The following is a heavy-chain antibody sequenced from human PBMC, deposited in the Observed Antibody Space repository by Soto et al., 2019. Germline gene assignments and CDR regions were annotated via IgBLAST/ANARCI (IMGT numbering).Heavy chain of an antibody. J-gene: IGHJ6*02. V-gene: IGHV1-69*13. D-gene: IGHD6-6*01. CDR2: IIPIFGTA. CDR3: ARDRPTSSIRARDYYYAMDV. CDR1: GGTFSSYA. Sequence: ASVKVSCKASGGTFSSYAISWVRQAPGQGLEWMGGIIPIFGTANYAQKFQGRVTITADESTSTAYMELSSPRSEDTAVYYCARDRPTSSIRARDYYYAMDVWGQGTTVTVSS.